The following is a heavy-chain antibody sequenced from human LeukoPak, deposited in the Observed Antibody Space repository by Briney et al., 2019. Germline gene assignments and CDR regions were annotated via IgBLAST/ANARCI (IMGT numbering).Heavy chain of an antibody. CDR3: ARAGPGGVSNSFDY. CDR1: GFTFITYW. V-gene: IGHV3-74*01. Sequence: GGSLRLSCAASGFTFITYWMHWVRQAPGRELVWVSRINFDGSSTTYADSVKGRFTISRDNAKNTLYLQMNSLRAEDTAVYYCARAGPGGVSNSFDYWGQGTLVTVSS. CDR2: INFDGSST. D-gene: IGHD4-23*01. J-gene: IGHJ4*02.